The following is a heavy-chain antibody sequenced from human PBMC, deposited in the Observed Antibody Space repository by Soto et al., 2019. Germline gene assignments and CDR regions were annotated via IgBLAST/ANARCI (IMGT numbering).Heavy chain of an antibody. J-gene: IGHJ4*02. CDR3: TTDPSITMIVVPTGWDY. V-gene: IGHV3-15*01. D-gene: IGHD3-22*01. CDR1: GFTFSNAW. CDR2: IKSKTDGGTT. Sequence: PGESLKISCAASGFTFSNAWMSWVRQAPGKGLEWVGRIKSKTDGGTTDYAAPVKGRFTISRDDSKNTLYLQMNSLKTEDTAVYYCTTDPSITMIVVPTGWDYWGQGTLVTVSS.